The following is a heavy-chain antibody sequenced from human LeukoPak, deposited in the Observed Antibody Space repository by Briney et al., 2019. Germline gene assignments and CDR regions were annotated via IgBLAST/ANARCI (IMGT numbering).Heavy chain of an antibody. CDR3: AGTRGRGGVGRPRTHDAFDI. CDR1: GVCFICYS. J-gene: IGHJ3*02. CDR2: INLSGST. D-gene: IGHD2-15*01. V-gene: IGHV4-34*01. Sequence: SKTLSLTCAVYGVCFICYSVIFIRQPPLKGLDWIVEINLSGSTNYNPSLKSRVTISVDTSKNQFSLKLSSVTAADTAVYYCAGTRGRGGVGRPRTHDAFDIWGQGTMVTVSS.